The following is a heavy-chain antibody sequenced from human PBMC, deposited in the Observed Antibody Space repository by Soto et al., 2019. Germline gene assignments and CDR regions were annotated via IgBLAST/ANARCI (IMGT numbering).Heavy chain of an antibody. CDR1: GGSFSGYY. CDR3: ARIRYAWRIAVAGTWIDY. V-gene: IGHV4-34*01. Sequence: QVQLQQWGAGLLKPSETLSLTCAVYGGSFSGYYWSWIRQPPGKGLEWIGEINHSGSTNYNPSLKSRVTISVDTSKNQFSLKLSSVTAADTAVYYCARIRYAWRIAVAGTWIDYWGQGTLVTVSS. D-gene: IGHD6-19*01. CDR2: INHSGST. J-gene: IGHJ4*02.